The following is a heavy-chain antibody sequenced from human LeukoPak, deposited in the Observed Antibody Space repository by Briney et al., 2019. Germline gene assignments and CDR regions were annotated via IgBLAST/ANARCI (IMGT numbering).Heavy chain of an antibody. CDR2: IYYSGST. J-gene: IGHJ4*02. CDR1: GDSISGFY. Sequence: PSETLSLTCTVSGDSISGFYWSWIRQPPGKGLEWIGYIYYSGSTNYNPSLKSRVTISVDTSKNQFSLKLTSVTAAGMAVYYCAREVVAAAGTVDYWGQGTLVTVSS. CDR3: AREVVAAAGTVDY. D-gene: IGHD6-13*01. V-gene: IGHV4-59*01.